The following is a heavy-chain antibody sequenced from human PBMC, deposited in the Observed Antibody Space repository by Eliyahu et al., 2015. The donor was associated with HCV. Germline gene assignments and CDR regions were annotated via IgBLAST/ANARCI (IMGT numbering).Heavy chain of an antibody. V-gene: IGHV4-59*01. CDR2: IHYRGGT. J-gene: IGHJ5*02. Sequence: QVQLQESGPGLVKPSETLSLTCTVXGGSISTYYWSWIRQPPGKGLEWIGYIHYRGGTNSNPSLKSRVTISIDTSKNQFSLNLTSVTAADTAVYYCASGGGGIAVAGTGGWFDPWGQGTLVTVSS. CDR1: GGSISTYY. CDR3: ASGGGGIAVAGTGGWFDP. D-gene: IGHD6-19*01.